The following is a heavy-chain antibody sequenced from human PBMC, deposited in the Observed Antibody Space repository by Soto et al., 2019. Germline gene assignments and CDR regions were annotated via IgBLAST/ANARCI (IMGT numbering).Heavy chain of an antibody. CDR2: ISYDGSNK. CDR1: GFTFSSYG. Sequence: GGSLRLSCAASGFTFSSYGMHWVRQAPGKGLEWVAVISYDGSNKYYADSVKGRFTISRDNSKNTLYLQMNSLRAEDTAVYYCAKIYSSGWSIDYWGHGTLVTVSS. CDR3: AKIYSSGWSIDY. V-gene: IGHV3-30*18. J-gene: IGHJ4*01. D-gene: IGHD6-19*01.